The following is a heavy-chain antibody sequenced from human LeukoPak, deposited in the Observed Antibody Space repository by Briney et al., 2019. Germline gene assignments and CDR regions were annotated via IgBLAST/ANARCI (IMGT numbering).Heavy chain of an antibody. CDR2: IYTSGMT. Sequence: SETLSLTCTVSGGSINSYYWSWIRQPAGKGLEWIGRIYTSGMTNYNPSLKSRVTMSVDTSKNQFSLKLNSVTAADTAVYYCARDSMHSAYGDEYWGQGTLVTVSS. CDR1: GGSINSYY. CDR3: ARDSMHSAYGDEY. J-gene: IGHJ4*02. D-gene: IGHD1-26*01. V-gene: IGHV4-4*07.